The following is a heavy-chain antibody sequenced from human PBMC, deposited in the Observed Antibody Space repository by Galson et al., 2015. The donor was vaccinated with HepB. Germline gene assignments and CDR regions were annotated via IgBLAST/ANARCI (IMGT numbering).Heavy chain of an antibody. CDR2: IIPIFGTA. D-gene: IGHD6-19*01. Sequence: SVKVSCKASGGTFSSYAISWVRQAPGQGLEWMGGIIPIFGTANYAQKFQGRVTITADESTSTAYMELSSLRSEDTAVYYCARQGPPPKIAVAGTWYYYYMDVWGKGTTVTVSS. V-gene: IGHV1-69*13. J-gene: IGHJ6*03. CDR1: GGTFSSYA. CDR3: ARQGPPPKIAVAGTWYYYYMDV.